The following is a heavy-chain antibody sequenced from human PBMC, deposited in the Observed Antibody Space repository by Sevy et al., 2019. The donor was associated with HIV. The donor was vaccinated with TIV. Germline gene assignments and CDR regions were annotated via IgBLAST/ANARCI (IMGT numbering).Heavy chain of an antibody. D-gene: IGHD3-22*01. V-gene: IGHV3-33*01. CDR1: GFTFSNYA. CDR3: ARGGYYYDNAAYYALDS. Sequence: GGSLRLSCAATGFTFSNYAMHWVRQAPGKGMEWVAIIWSDGAYQYHGDSVMGRFTIYRDKSKNTLYMQMNNVRVEDTAVYYCARGGYYYDNAAYYALDSWGQGTLVTVSS. CDR2: IWSDGAYQ. J-gene: IGHJ4*02.